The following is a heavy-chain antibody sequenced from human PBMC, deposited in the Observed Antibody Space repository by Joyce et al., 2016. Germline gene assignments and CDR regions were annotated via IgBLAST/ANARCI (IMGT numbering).Heavy chain of an antibody. Sequence: QVQLVQSGAEVKKPGSSVKVSCKASGGTFSTYAISWVRQAPGQGLEWREGIIPIFDTAHYAQKFQGRVTITADRSTSTASMEVSSLRSEDTAVYFCAVVHASGVHLQHYYYMDVWGKGTSVTVSS. D-gene: IGHD3-10*01. V-gene: IGHV1-69*06. J-gene: IGHJ6*03. CDR2: IIPIFDTA. CDR1: GGTFSTYA. CDR3: AVVHASGVHLQHYYYMDV.